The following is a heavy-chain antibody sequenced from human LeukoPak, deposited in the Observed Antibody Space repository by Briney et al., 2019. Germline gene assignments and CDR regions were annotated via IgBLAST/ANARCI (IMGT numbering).Heavy chain of an antibody. V-gene: IGHV3-74*01. D-gene: IGHD3-22*01. CDR2: INGDGSST. CDR1: GFTFSTYW. CDR3: AKDMTYYYDSSAQDY. Sequence: GGSLRLSCAASGFTFSTYWMHWVRQAPGKGLVWVSRINGDGSSTSYADSVKGRFTISRDNAKNTLYLQMNSLRAEDTALYYCAKDMTYYYDSSAQDYWGQGTLVTVSS. J-gene: IGHJ4*02.